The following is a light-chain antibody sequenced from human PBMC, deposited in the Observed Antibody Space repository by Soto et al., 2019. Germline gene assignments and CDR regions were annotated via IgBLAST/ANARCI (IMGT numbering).Light chain of an antibody. J-gene: IGKJ1*01. Sequence: DIQMTQSPSSLSASVGDRVTITCRASQSIGTNLNWYHQKPGKAPNLLIYDASSLQSGVPSRFSGSGSGTEFTLTISSLQPDDFATYYCQQYNSYPWTFGQGTKVDIK. CDR3: QQYNSYPWT. CDR2: DAS. V-gene: IGKV1-39*01. CDR1: QSIGTN.